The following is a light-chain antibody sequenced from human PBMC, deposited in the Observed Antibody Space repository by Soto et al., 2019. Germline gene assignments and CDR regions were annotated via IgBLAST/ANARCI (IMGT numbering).Light chain of an antibody. CDR2: GTS. V-gene: IGKV3D-15*01. CDR3: QQYNNWPRT. Sequence: EIVLKQSPATLSLYTGERATLSCRASQSVSSNLAWYQQKPGQPPRLLMSGTSNRATGTPDRFSGSGSGTEFTLTIDSLQSEDFAVYYCQQYNNWPRTFGQGTKVDIK. J-gene: IGKJ1*01. CDR1: QSVSSN.